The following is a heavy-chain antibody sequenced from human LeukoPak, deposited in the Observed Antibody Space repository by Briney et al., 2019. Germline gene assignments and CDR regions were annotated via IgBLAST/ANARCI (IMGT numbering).Heavy chain of an antibody. V-gene: IGHV4-59*01. CDR2: IYYSGST. CDR1: GGSISSYY. Sequence: SETLSLTCTVSGGSISSYYWSWIRQPPGKGLEWIGYIYYSGSTNYNPSLKSRVTISVDTSKNQFSLKLSSVAAADTAVYYCAREGRSDYYDSSGYPPSFDYWGQGTLVTVSS. CDR3: AREGRSDYYDSSGYPPSFDY. J-gene: IGHJ4*02. D-gene: IGHD3-22*01.